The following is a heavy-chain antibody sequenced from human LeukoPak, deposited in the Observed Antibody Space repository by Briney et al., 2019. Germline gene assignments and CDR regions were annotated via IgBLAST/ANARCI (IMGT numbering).Heavy chain of an antibody. Sequence: GGSLRLSCAASGFTFRTSGMNWVRQAPGKVLEWFSYISSSGTTISYAQSVKGRFTITRDNAQNSLTLHMNTLRADDTAVYYCARGPVSYYYYYMDVWGKGTTVTISS. J-gene: IGHJ6*03. CDR3: ARGPVSYYYYYMDV. CDR2: ISSSGTTI. D-gene: IGHD1-14*01. V-gene: IGHV3-48*01. CDR1: GFTFRTSG.